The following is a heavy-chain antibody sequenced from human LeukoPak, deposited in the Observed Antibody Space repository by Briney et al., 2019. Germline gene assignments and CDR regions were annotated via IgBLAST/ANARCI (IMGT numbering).Heavy chain of an antibody. D-gene: IGHD6-19*01. J-gene: IGHJ4*02. CDR2: IYDSGTT. CDR1: GGSISSNY. Sequence: SETLSLTCTVSGGSISSNYWSWIRQPPGKGLEWIGYIYDSGTTDYNPSLKSRATISEDMSKNQFSLKVRSVTAADAAVYYCARSTGGWSYFDHWGQGILVTVSS. CDR3: ARSTGGWSYFDH. V-gene: IGHV4-59*01.